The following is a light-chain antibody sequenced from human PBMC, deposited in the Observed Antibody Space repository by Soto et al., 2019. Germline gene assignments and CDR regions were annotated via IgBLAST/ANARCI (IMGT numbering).Light chain of an antibody. CDR2: GAS. CDR3: QQYGSSSWT. V-gene: IGKV3-20*01. Sequence: EILLTQSPGTLSLSPGERGTLSCRASQSVSSSYLAWYQQKPGQAPRLLIYGASSRATGIPDRFSGSGSGTDFTLTISRLEPEDFAVYYCQQYGSSSWTFGHGTKVDIK. J-gene: IGKJ1*01. CDR1: QSVSSSY.